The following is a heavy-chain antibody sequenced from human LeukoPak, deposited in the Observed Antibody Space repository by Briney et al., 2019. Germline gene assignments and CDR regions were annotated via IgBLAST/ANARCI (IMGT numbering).Heavy chain of an antibody. D-gene: IGHD3-22*01. J-gene: IGHJ4*02. V-gene: IGHV4-39*01. CDR3: ARHLDYYDSSGYFY. Sequence: SETLSLTCTVSGGSISSSSYYWGWIRQPPGKGLEWIGSIYYSGSTYYNPSLKSRVTIPVDTSKNQFSLKLSSVTAADTAVYYCARHLDYYDSSGYFYWGQGTLVTVSS. CDR1: GGSISSSSYY. CDR2: IYYSGST.